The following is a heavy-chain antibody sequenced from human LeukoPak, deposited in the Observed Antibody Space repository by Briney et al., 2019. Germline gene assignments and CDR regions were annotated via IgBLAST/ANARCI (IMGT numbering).Heavy chain of an antibody. CDR3: AKSVSPGGYVGSLYFFDD. CDR2: VNSDGSWT. V-gene: IGHV3-74*01. J-gene: IGHJ4*02. D-gene: IGHD1-26*01. CDR1: GNYW. Sequence: GGSLRLSCAASGNYWMHWVRQAPGKGLVWVSHVNSDGSWTTYADSVKGRFTISKDNAKNTVSLQMNSLRAEDTAIYYCAKSVSPGGYVGSLYFFDDWGQGTLVTVSS.